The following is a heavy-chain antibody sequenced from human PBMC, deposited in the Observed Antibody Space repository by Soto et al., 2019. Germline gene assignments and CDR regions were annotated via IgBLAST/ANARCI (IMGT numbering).Heavy chain of an antibody. Sequence: WGSLRLSCAASGLTFSSSWMSWVRQAPWKWLEWVASVKPGGSERYYVDSVKFRFTVSRDNAKNSLYLQMNSLRADDTAVYYCASPLNGYCSGGRCNPFHNYGMDVWGQGTTLTVSS. D-gene: IGHD2-15*01. J-gene: IGHJ6*02. CDR1: GLTFSSSW. CDR2: VKPGGSER. V-gene: IGHV3-7*01. CDR3: ASPLNGYCSGGRCNPFHNYGMDV.